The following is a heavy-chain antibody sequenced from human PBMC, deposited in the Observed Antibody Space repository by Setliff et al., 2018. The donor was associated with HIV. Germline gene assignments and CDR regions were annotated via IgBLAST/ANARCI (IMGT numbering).Heavy chain of an antibody. Sequence: AASVKVSCKTSGYTFDGHYLHWVRQAPGQGLEWMGRISPNNFNTQYAKNFQGRVTMTWDTSTSTGYMELTNLRSDDTAVYYCARKDGVGYCDSNSCYGIGPIDFWGQGSLVTVSS. V-gene: IGHV1-2*06. D-gene: IGHD2-2*01. J-gene: IGHJ4*02. CDR2: ISPNNFNT. CDR3: ARKDGVGYCDSNSCYGIGPIDF. CDR1: GYTFDGHY.